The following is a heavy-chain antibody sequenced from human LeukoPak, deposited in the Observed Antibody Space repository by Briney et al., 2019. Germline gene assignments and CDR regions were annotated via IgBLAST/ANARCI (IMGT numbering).Heavy chain of an antibody. D-gene: IGHD6-19*01. Sequence: GASVTVSCKASGYTFTDYTIHWVRQAPGQRLEWMGWINAANGNTKYSQQFQGRVTITRDTSASTAYMDLTSLRSEDRAVYYCARENSGWHYFDYWGQGTLVTVSS. CDR1: GYTFTDYT. CDR3: ARENSGWHYFDY. J-gene: IGHJ4*02. CDR2: INAANGNT. V-gene: IGHV1-3*01.